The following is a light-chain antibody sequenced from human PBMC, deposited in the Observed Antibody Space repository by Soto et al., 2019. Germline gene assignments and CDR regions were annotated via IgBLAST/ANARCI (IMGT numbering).Light chain of an antibody. V-gene: IGKV1-5*03. CDR3: QQNNRWPHIT. CDR2: KAS. CDR1: QTISSW. Sequence: DIQMTQSPSTLSGSVGDRVTITCRASQTISSWLAWYQQKPGKAPKLLIYKASTLKSGVPSRFSGSGSGTEFTLTISRLQSEDSAVYFCQQNNRWPHITFGQGTRLEIK. J-gene: IGKJ5*01.